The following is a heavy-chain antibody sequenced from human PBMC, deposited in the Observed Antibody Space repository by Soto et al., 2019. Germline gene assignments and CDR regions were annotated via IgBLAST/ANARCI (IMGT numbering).Heavy chain of an antibody. D-gene: IGHD5-18*01. Sequence: PSETLSLTCAVYGGSFSGYYWSWIRQPPGKGLEWIGEINHSGSTNYNPSLKSRVTISVDTSKNQFSLKLSSVTAADTAVYYCGRRRGYSYGWQPRVDYWGQGTLVTVSS. CDR2: INHSGST. CDR1: GGSFSGYY. V-gene: IGHV4-34*01. J-gene: IGHJ4*02. CDR3: GRRRGYSYGWQPRVDY.